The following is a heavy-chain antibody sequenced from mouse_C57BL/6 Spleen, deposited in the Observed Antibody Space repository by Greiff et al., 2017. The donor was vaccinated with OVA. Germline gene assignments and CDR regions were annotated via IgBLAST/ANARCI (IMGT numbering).Heavy chain of an antibody. CDR1: GYTFTSYW. Sequence: VKLQQPGAELVRPGTSVKLSCKASGYTFTSYWMHWVKQRPGQGLEWIGVIDPSDSYTNYNQKFKGKATLTVDTSSSTAYMQLSSLTSEDSAVYYCARSYYGSRRDYYFDYWGQGTTLTVSS. J-gene: IGHJ2*01. CDR3: ARSYYGSRRDYYFDY. CDR2: IDPSDSYT. V-gene: IGHV1-59*01. D-gene: IGHD1-1*01.